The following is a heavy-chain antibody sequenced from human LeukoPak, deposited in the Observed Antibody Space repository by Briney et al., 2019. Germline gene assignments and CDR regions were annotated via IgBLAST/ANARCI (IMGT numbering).Heavy chain of an antibody. J-gene: IGHJ6*02. CDR1: GFTFSSYA. CDR2: ISYDGRNK. CDR3: ARVLFSGYGGPYYYGMDV. Sequence: GRSLRLSCAASGFTFSSYAMHWVRQAPGKGLEWVAVISYDGRNKYYADSVKGRFTISRDNSKNTLYLQMNSLRAEDTAVYYCARVLFSGYGGPYYYGMDVWGQGTTVTVSS. D-gene: IGHD5-12*01. V-gene: IGHV3-30*04.